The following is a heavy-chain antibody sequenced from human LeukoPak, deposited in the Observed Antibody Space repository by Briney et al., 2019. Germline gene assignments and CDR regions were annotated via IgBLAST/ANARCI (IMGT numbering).Heavy chain of an antibody. CDR2: IYTSGST. CDR1: GGSISGYF. V-gene: IGHV4-4*07. D-gene: IGHD6-13*01. Sequence: SETLSLTCTVSGGSISGYFWSWIRQPAGKGLEWIGRIYTSGSTNYNPSLKSRVTVSVDKSKNQFSLKLSSATAADTAVYYCARAYTSSWYIGAFSLWGQGTVVTVSS. J-gene: IGHJ3*01. CDR3: ARAYTSSWYIGAFSL.